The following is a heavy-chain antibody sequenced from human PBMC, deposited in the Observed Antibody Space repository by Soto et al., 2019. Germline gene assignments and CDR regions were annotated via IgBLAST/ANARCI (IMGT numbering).Heavy chain of an antibody. Sequence: QVQLQQWGAGLLKPSETLSLTCAVYGGSFSGYYYSWIRQPPGKGLEWIGEINHAGTTNYNPSLKSRVTVSVDVSKNQVSLKLNSVAAADTAMYYCARGRYYYGSGSLNWFDPWGQGNLVTVSS. J-gene: IGHJ5*02. CDR2: INHAGTT. CDR3: ARGRYYYGSGSLNWFDP. CDR1: GGSFSGYY. D-gene: IGHD3-10*01. V-gene: IGHV4-34*01.